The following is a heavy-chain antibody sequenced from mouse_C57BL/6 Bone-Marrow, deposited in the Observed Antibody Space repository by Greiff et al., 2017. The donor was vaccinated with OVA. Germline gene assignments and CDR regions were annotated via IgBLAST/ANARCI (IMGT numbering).Heavy chain of an antibody. CDR1: GFNIKDYY. D-gene: IGHD1-1*01. J-gene: IGHJ4*01. Sequence: VQLQQSGAELVRPGASVKLSCTASGFNIKDYYMHWVKQRPEQGLEWIGRIDPEDGDTEYAPKFQGKATMTADTSSNTAYLQLSSLTSEDTAVYYCTSFITTYYAMDYWGQGTSVTVSS. V-gene: IGHV14-1*01. CDR2: IDPEDGDT. CDR3: TSFITTYYAMDY.